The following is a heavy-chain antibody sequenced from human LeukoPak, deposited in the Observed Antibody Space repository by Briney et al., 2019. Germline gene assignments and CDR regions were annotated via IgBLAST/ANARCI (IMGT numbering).Heavy chain of an antibody. CDR3: ARIFRYQLVDYYALDV. CDR1: GFTFSDYA. CDR2: ISSSSAYI. V-gene: IGHV3-21*01. Sequence: PGGSLRLSCAASGFTFSDYAMDWVRQAPGKGLEWVSAISSSSAYIYYADSVKGRFTISRDNAKSSVSLQMNSLSADDTAVYYCARIFRYQLVDYYALDVWGQGTTVTVSS. D-gene: IGHD2-2*01. J-gene: IGHJ6*02.